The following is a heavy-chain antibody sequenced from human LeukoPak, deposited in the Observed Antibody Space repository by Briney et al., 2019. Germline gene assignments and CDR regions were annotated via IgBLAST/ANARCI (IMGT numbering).Heavy chain of an antibody. J-gene: IGHJ5*02. CDR3: AREMGAKATRKRCDNWFDP. D-gene: IGHD1-1*01. CDR2: INPNSGGT. Sequence: ASVKVSCKASGYTFTGYYMHWVRQAPGQGLEWMGWINPNSGGTNYAQKFQGRVTMIRDTSISTAYMELSRLRSDDTAVYYCAREMGAKATRKRCDNWFDPLGQGTLV. CDR1: GYTFTGYY. V-gene: IGHV1-2*02.